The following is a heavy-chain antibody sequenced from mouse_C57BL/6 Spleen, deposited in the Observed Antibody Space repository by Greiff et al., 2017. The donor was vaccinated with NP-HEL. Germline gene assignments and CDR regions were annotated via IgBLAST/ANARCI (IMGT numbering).Heavy chain of an antibody. CDR2: IHPNSGST. V-gene: IGHV1-64*01. CDR1: GYTFTSYW. D-gene: IGHD1-1*01. CDR3: ARNPIYGSMDY. Sequence: VQLQQPGAELVKPGASVKLSCKASGYTFTSYWMHWVKQRPGQGLEWIGMIHPNSGSTNYNEKFKSKATLTVDKSSSTAYMQLSSLTSEDSAVYYCARNPIYGSMDYWGQGTTLTVSS. J-gene: IGHJ2*01.